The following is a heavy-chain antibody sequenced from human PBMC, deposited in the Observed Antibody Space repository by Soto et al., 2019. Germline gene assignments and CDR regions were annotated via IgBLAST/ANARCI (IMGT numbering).Heavy chain of an antibody. Sequence: KASETLSLSCTVSGGSISSSSYYWGWIRQPPGKGREWIGSIYYSGSTYYNPSLKSRVTISVDTSKNQFSLKLSSVTAADTAVYYCARRLLHVGPYDSSAPGGYFDYWAREPWSPSPQ. V-gene: IGHV4-39*01. J-gene: IGHJ4*02. CDR1: GGSISSSSYY. CDR3: ARRLLHVGPYDSSAPGGYFDY. D-gene: IGHD3-22*01. CDR2: IYYSGST.